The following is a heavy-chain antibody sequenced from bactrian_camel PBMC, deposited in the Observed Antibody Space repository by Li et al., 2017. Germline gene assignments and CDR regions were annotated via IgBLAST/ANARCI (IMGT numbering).Heavy chain of an antibody. V-gene: IGHV3S53*01. CDR2: IDNAGTI. CDR1: VGTYNDYC. Sequence: HVQLVESGGGSVQAGGSLTLSCVGSVGTYNDYCMGWFRQAPGKERGGVASIDNAGTIIYGDSVKGLFTISQDNAKNTLYLQMNSLKPEDAAMYYCAADGGRWKHPSGSCLVAHEYDYWGQGTQVTVS. CDR3: AADGGRWKHPSGSCLVAHEYDY. J-gene: IGHJ4*01. D-gene: IGHD2*01.